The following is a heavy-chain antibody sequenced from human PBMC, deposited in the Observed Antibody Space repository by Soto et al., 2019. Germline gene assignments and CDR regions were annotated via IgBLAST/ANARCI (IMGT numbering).Heavy chain of an antibody. CDR2: IWYDGSNK. J-gene: IGHJ4*02. CDR3: ARDRIFAYDSRGGYQGYYFDY. CDR1: GFTFSSYG. V-gene: IGHV3-33*01. Sequence: GGSLGLSFAASGFTFSSYGMHWFRQGPGEGLEWVAVIWYDGSNKYYADSVKGRFTISRDNSKNTLYLQMNSLRAEDTAVYYCARDRIFAYDSRGGYQGYYFDYRSQGTLVTVSS. D-gene: IGHD3-22*01.